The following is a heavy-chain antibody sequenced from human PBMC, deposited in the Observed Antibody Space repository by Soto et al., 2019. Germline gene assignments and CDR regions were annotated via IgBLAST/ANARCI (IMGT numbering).Heavy chain of an antibody. CDR2: IYWDDDK. D-gene: IGHD3-9*01. Sequence: QITLKESGPTLVKPTQTLTLTCTFSGFSLSTSGVGVGWIRQPPGKALEWLALIYWDDDKRYSPSLNSRLTITKDTSKNRVVLTMTNMDPVDTATYYCAHRLVNYDILTGYYPAYYFDYWGQGTLVTVSS. J-gene: IGHJ4*02. CDR3: AHRLVNYDILTGYYPAYYFDY. CDR1: GFSLSTSGVG. V-gene: IGHV2-5*02.